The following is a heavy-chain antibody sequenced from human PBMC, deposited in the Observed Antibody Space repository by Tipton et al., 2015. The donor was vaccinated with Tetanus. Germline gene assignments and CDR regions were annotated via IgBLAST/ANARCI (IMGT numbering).Heavy chain of an antibody. D-gene: IGHD2-15*01. CDR3: AREGGCSGGTCYSGDFDF. CDR2: IWCDGSDT. Sequence: SLRLSCAASGFTFSGYYMHWVRQAPGKGLAWLSVIWCDGSDTYYADSVKGRFTISRDNSKNTLYLQMNSLRAEETAVYYCAREGGCSGGTCYSGDFDFWGQGTLVTVSS. J-gene: IGHJ4*02. CDR1: GFTFSGYY. V-gene: IGHV3-33*01.